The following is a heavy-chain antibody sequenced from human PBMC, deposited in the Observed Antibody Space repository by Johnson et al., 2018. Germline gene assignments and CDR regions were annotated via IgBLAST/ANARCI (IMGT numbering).Heavy chain of an antibody. V-gene: IGHV3-30*03. CDR3: PYYYDSSGYWHHDAFDI. D-gene: IGHD3-22*01. CDR1: GFTFSNYG. J-gene: IGHJ3*02. Sequence: QVQLVQSGGGVVQPGRSLRLSCAASGFTFSNYGMHWVRQAPGKGLEWVAVISYDGSNKYYADSVKGRFTISRDNSKNTLSLQMNSLRAEDTAVNWGPYYYDSSGYWHHDAFDIWGQGTMVTVSS. CDR2: ISYDGSNK.